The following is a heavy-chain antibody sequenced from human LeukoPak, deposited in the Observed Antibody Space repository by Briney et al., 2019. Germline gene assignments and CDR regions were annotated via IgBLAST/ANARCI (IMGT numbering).Heavy chain of an antibody. Sequence: ASVKVSCKASGYTFTSYGISWVRQAPGQGLEWMGWISAYNGNTNYAQKLQGRVTMTTDTSPSTAYMELRRLRSDDTAVYYCARDSSGYCSSTSCYNDGWFDPWGQGTLVTVSS. D-gene: IGHD2-2*02. CDR1: GYTFTSYG. J-gene: IGHJ5*02. V-gene: IGHV1-18*01. CDR3: ARDSSGYCSSTSCYNDGWFDP. CDR2: ISAYNGNT.